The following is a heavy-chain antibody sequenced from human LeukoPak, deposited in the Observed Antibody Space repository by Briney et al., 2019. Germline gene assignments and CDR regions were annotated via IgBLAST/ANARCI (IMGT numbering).Heavy chain of an antibody. CDR3: ARHRLHRIYYDSTGYYHDACDI. D-gene: IGHD3-22*01. Sequence: ASVKVSCKASGYTFTGYYMHWVRQAPGQGPEWMGWISAYNGNTRYAQKLQGRVTMTTDTSTSTAYMELRSLRSDDTAVYYCARHRLHRIYYDSTGYYHDACDIWGQGTMVTVSS. V-gene: IGHV1-18*04. CDR2: ISAYNGNT. CDR1: GYTFTGYY. J-gene: IGHJ3*02.